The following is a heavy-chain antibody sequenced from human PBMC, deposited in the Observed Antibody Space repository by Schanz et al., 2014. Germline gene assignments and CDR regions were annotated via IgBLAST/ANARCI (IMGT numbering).Heavy chain of an antibody. CDR2: FDAHDGRA. CDR1: GSSFGNYG. Sequence: EVQLLESGGGLVQPGGSLRLSCEASGSSFGNYGRSWVRQAPGKGLEWVSGFDAHDGRAYYADSAKGRFTISRDNSKSTLYVEMNSLRVEDTAVYYCAETLFPGGTQTFGNWGRGTLVTVSS. D-gene: IGHD2-8*02. J-gene: IGHJ4*02. V-gene: IGHV3-23*01. CDR3: AETLFPGGTQTFGN.